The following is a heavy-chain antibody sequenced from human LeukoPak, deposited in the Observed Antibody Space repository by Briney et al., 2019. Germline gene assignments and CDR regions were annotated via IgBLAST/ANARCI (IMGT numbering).Heavy chain of an antibody. J-gene: IGHJ3*02. CDR3: AKDSAVSGSYPDASDI. D-gene: IGHD1-26*01. Sequence: GGSLRLSCAGSGFTFSAYDLSWVRQAQGQGLEWVAAISRSGSTPYYTASVKGRFTLSRDNSKNTLYLQMNSLRAEDTAVYYCAKDSAVSGSYPDASDIWGQGTMVTVSS. CDR1: GFTFSAYD. CDR2: ISRSGSTP. V-gene: IGHV3-23*01.